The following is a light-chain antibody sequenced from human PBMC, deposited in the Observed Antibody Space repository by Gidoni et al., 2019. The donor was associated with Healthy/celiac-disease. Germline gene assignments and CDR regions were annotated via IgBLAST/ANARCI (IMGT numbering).Light chain of an antibody. CDR1: QSVSSN. CDR3: QQYNNWPPVA. Sequence: EIVMTQSPATLSVSPGERATLSCRASQSVSSNLAWYQQKPGQAPRLLIYGASTRATGIPARFSGSGSGTEFTLTISSLQSEDFAVYYCQQYNNWPPVAFGQXTKVEIK. V-gene: IGKV3-15*01. J-gene: IGKJ1*01. CDR2: GAS.